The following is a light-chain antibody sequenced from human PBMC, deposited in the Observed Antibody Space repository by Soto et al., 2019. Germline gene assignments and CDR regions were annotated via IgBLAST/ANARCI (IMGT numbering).Light chain of an antibody. Sequence: QSALAQPASVSGSPGQSITISCTGTSSDVGGYNYVSWYQQHPGKAPKFMIYDVSNRPSGVSTRFSGSKSGNTASLTISGLQAEDEADYYCNSYITSNTRKIVFGTGTKVTVL. V-gene: IGLV2-14*01. CDR2: DVS. CDR3: NSYITSNTRKIV. J-gene: IGLJ1*01. CDR1: SSDVGGYNY.